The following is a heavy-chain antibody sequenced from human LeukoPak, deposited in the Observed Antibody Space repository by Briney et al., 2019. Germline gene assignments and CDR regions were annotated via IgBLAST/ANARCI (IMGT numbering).Heavy chain of an antibody. CDR1: GFSFRDYW. CDR2: ITPDGSGK. D-gene: IGHD1-14*01. V-gene: IGHV3-7*01. J-gene: IGHJ4*02. Sequence: GGSLRLSCAASGFSFRDYWMSWVRQAPGKGLEWVADITPDGSGKTYVGSVKGRFTISRDNAKQSLYVQMDTLTAEDTAVYYCVTSRIRQQRDSWGQGTLVTVSS. CDR3: VTSRIRQQRDS.